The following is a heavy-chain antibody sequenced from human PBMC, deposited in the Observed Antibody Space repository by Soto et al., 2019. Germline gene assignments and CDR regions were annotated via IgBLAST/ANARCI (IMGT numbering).Heavy chain of an antibody. Sequence: QVQLVQSGAEVKKPGSSVKVSCKASGGTFSSYAISWVRQAPGQGLEWMGGIIPIFGTANYAQKFQGRVKITADESTSTAYMELSSLRSEDTAVYYCASHGLRAARRDYYYGMDVWGQGTTVTVSS. CDR2: IIPIFGTA. J-gene: IGHJ6*02. CDR3: ASHGLRAARRDYYYGMDV. CDR1: GGTFSSYA. V-gene: IGHV1-69*12. D-gene: IGHD6-6*01.